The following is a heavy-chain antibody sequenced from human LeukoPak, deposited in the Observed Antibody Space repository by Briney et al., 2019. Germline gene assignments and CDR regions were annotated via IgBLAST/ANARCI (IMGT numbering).Heavy chain of an antibody. D-gene: IGHD2-2*01. V-gene: IGHV3-23*01. CDR3: AKDPGLRYCSSTSCHSY. CDR1: GFTFSSYA. J-gene: IGHJ4*02. CDR2: ISGSGGST. Sequence: PGGSPRLSCAASGFTFSSYAMSWVRQAPGKGLEWVSAISGSGGSTYYADSVKGRFTISRDNSKNTLYLQMNSLRAEDTAVYYCAKDPGLRYCSSTSCHSYWGQGTLVTVSS.